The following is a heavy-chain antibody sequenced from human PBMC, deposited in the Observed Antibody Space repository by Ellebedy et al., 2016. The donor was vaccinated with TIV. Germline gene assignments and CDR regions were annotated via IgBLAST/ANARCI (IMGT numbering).Heavy chain of an antibody. D-gene: IGHD3-3*02. J-gene: IGHJ4*02. Sequence: ASVKVSCKASGYVFTAYHIHWVRQAPGQGLEWMGWIYPYSGGTNYAPKFQGRVTMTRDMSISTAYMELSGLKSDDTAFYYCAAFPYISTSSAFWGQGTLVTVSS. CDR2: IYPYSGGT. V-gene: IGHV1-2*02. CDR3: AAFPYISTSSAF. CDR1: GYVFTAYH.